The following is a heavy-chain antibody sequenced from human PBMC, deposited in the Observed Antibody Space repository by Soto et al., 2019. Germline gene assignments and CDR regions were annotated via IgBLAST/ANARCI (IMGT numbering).Heavy chain of an antibody. CDR3: ANHGGFDF. V-gene: IGHV3-23*01. CDR1: GFTFSSSG. D-gene: IGHD4-17*01. Sequence: EGQLLQSGGGLVQPGGSLRLSCAASGFTFSSSGMSWVRQAPGKGLEWVSSISIRGDYRYYADSVKGRFTISRDNSKNTLYLQMSSLTAEDTALYYCANHGGFDFWGKGTMVAVSS. CDR2: ISIRGDYR. J-gene: IGHJ3*01.